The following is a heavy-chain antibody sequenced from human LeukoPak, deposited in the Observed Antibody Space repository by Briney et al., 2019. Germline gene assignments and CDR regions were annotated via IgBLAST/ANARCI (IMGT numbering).Heavy chain of an antibody. V-gene: IGHV4-30-4*08. J-gene: IGHJ4*02. CDR2: IYYSGST. Sequence: SQTLSLTCTVSGGSISSGDYYWSWIRQPPGKGLEWIGYIYYSGSTYYNPSLKSRVTISVDTSKDQFSLKLSSVTAADTAVYYCARENLPYYFDYWGQGTLVTVSS. CDR1: GGSISSGDYY. CDR3: ARENLPYYFDY.